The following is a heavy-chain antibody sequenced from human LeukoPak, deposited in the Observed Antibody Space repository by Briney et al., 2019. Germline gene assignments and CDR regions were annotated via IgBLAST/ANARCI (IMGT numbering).Heavy chain of an antibody. J-gene: IGHJ4*02. Sequence: SVKVSCKASGGTFSSYAISWVRQAPGQGLEWMGGIIPIFGTANYSQKFQGRVTITADESTSTAYMELSSLRSEDTAVYYCARGGYSGYDFDYWGQGTLVTVSS. CDR1: GGTFSSYA. D-gene: IGHD5-12*01. V-gene: IGHV1-69*13. CDR2: IIPIFGTA. CDR3: ARGGYSGYDFDY.